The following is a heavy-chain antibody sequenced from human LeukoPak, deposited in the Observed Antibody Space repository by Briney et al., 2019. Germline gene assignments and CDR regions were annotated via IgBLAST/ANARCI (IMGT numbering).Heavy chain of an antibody. Sequence: GGSLRLSCALSGLTFSSYSMNWVCQAPGKGRGWVSSITSSSSYIYYADSAKGRFSISRDNPKNTLYLRMNRLRPQTTLVYYCARDGGSGSYYPSVQYYFDYWGQGTLVTVSS. V-gene: IGHV3-21*01. J-gene: IGHJ4*02. CDR3: ARDGGSGSYYPSVQYYFDY. CDR1: GLTFSSYS. D-gene: IGHD3-10*01. CDR2: ITSSSSYI.